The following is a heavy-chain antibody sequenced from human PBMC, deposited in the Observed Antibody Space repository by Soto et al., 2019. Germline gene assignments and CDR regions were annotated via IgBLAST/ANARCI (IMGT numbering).Heavy chain of an antibody. CDR1: DFTLSPYT. CDR2: ISTRSTYI. V-gene: IGHV3-21*01. J-gene: IGHJ4*02. CDR3: VRGRGYCSSTSCYVYFDY. D-gene: IGHD2-2*01. Sequence: GGSLRLSCAASDFTLSPYTMSWFRQVPGKGLEWVSSISTRSTYIYYADSVKGRFTISRDNAKNSLSLQMNSLRAEDTAVYYCVRGRGYCSSTSCYVYFDYWGQGNLVTVSS.